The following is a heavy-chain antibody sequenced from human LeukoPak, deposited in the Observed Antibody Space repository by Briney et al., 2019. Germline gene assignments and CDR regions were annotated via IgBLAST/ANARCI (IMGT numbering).Heavy chain of an antibody. D-gene: IGHD6-6*01. J-gene: IGHJ6*03. V-gene: IGHV1-46*01. CDR2: INPSGGST. CDR1: GGTFSSYA. CDR3: AREPSFEYSSSPGSSGTYYYYYYYMDV. Sequence: ASVKASCKASGGTFSSYAISWVRQAPGQGLEWMGIINPSGGSTSYAQKFQGRVTMTRDMSTSTVYMELSSLRSEDTAVYYCAREPSFEYSSSPGSSGTYYYYYYYMDVWGKGTTVTVSS.